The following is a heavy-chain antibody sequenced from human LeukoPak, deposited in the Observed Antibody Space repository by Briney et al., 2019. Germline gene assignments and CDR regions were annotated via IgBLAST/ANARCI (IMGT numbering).Heavy chain of an antibody. CDR3: ARVSAVAGIFPDYFDY. D-gene: IGHD6-19*01. Sequence: GGSLRLSCAASGFIFTDYWMNWVRQAPGKGLEWVAVISFDGNNKYYADSVRGRFTLSRDNSKNTLYLQMNTLRTEDTAVYYCARVSAVAGIFPDYFDYWGQGTLVTVSS. V-gene: IGHV3-30-3*01. CDR1: GFIFTDYW. J-gene: IGHJ4*02. CDR2: ISFDGNNK.